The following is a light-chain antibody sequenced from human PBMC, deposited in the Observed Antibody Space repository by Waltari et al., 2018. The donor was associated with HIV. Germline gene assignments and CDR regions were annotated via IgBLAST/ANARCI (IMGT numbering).Light chain of an antibody. V-gene: IGLV2-14*03. CDR3: ESYTSTSVWV. J-gene: IGLJ3*02. CDR2: DGS. CDR1: SNDVGGYNY. Sequence: QSALTQPASVSGSPGQSITISCTGSSNDVGGYNYVSWYQQHPGKAPRLMIYDGSTRPSGVSDRFSGSNSGDTASLTISGLQPEDEADYYCESYTSTSVWVFGGGTRLTVL.